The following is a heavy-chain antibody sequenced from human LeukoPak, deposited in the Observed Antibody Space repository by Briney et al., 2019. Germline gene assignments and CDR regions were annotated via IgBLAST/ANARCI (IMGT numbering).Heavy chain of an antibody. D-gene: IGHD3-3*01. CDR2: ISSSSSTI. V-gene: IGHV3-48*01. Sequence: GGSLRLSCAASGFTFSSYSMNWVRQAPGKGLEWVSYISSSSSTIYYADSVKGRFTISRDNAKNSLYLQMNSLRAEDTAVYYCARDFWSGYYTVLFDYWGQATLVTVSS. CDR3: ARDFWSGYYTVLFDY. CDR1: GFTFSSYS. J-gene: IGHJ4*02.